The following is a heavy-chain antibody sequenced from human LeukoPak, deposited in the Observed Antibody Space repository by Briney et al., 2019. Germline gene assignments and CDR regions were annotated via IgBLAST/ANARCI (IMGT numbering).Heavy chain of an antibody. J-gene: IGHJ3*02. D-gene: IGHD3-3*01. Sequence: SVNVSCKASGYTLTRYYMHWVRQAPEQGLEGMGWINTNSGGTNYAQKLQGRVTLSMETSIRTAYLDVSGLRSDDTAGYYCAVLRFLESVAFDIWGQGKMVTVSS. V-gene: IGHV1-2*02. CDR3: AVLRFLESVAFDI. CDR2: INTNSGGT. CDR1: GYTLTRYY.